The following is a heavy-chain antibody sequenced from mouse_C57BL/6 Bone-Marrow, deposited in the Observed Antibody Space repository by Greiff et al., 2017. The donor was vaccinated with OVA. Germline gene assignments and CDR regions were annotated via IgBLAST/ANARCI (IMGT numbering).Heavy chain of an antibody. V-gene: IGHV1-82*01. CDR1: GYAFSSSW. CDR2: IYPGDGDT. J-gene: IGHJ3*01. CDR3: AWSNHFAY. Sequence: QVQLKQSGPELVKPGASVKISCKASGYAFSSSWMNWVKQRPGKGLEWIGRIYPGDGDTNYNGKFKGKATLTADKSSSTAYMQLSSLTSEDSAVSFCAWSNHFAYWGQGTLVTVSA. D-gene: IGHD2-5*01.